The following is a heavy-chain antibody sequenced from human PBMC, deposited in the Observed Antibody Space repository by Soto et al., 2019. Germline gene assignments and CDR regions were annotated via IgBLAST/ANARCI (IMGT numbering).Heavy chain of an antibody. CDR1: GFTFSSYS. CDR2: ISSSSSYI. CDR3: AREYGWNHYYYYYGMDV. Sequence: SGGSLRLSCAASGFTFSSYSMNRVRQAPGKGLEWVSSISSSSSYIYYADSVKGRFTISRDNAKNSLYLQMNSLRAEDTAVYYCAREYGWNHYYYYYGMDVWGQGTTVTVSS. V-gene: IGHV3-21*01. J-gene: IGHJ6*02. D-gene: IGHD1-1*01.